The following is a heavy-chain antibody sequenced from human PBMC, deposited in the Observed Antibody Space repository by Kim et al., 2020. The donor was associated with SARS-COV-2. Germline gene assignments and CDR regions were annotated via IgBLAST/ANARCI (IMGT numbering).Heavy chain of an antibody. Sequence: ADSVKGHFTIARDNTKNALYLQMNRLRAEDTAVYYCARSRSGSYLNAFDIWGQGTMVTVSS. J-gene: IGHJ3*02. V-gene: IGHV3-30*01. CDR3: ARSRSGSYLNAFDI. D-gene: IGHD1-26*01.